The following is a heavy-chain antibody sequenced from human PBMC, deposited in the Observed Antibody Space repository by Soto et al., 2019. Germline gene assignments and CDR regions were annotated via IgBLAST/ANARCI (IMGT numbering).Heavy chain of an antibody. J-gene: IGHJ4*02. CDR2: IVVGSGNT. V-gene: IGHV1-58*01. D-gene: IGHD6-19*01. CDR1: GFTFTSSA. Sequence: VKVSCKASGFTFTSSAVQWVRQARGQRLEWIGWIVVGSGNTNYAQKFQERVTITRDMSTSTAYMELSSLRSEDTAVYYCAAVKGPITTYSSGWNFDYWGQGTLVTVSS. CDR3: AAVKGPITTYSSGWNFDY.